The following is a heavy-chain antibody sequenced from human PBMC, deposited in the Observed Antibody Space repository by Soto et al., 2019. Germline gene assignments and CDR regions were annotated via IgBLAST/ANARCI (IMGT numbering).Heavy chain of an antibody. V-gene: IGHV3-30*18. CDR1: GFTFSSYG. J-gene: IGHJ6*03. D-gene: IGHD6-6*01. Sequence: GGSLRLSCAASGFTFSSYGMHWVRQAPGKGLEWVAVISYDGSNKYYADSVKGRFTISRDNSKNTLYLQMNSLRAEDTAVYYCAKDLFYSSSSGGSYYYYYMDVWGKGTTVTVSS. CDR3: AKDLFYSSSSGGSYYYYYMDV. CDR2: ISYDGSNK.